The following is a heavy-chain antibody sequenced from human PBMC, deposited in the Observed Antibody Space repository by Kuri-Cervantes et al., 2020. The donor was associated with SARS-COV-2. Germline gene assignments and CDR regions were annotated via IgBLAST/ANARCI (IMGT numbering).Heavy chain of an antibody. Sequence: SETLSLTCAVYGGSFSGYYWSWIRQPPGKGLEWIGEINHSGSTNYNPSLKSRVTISVDTSKNQFSLKLSSVTAADTAVYYCARKLGAAAGTSLIYHRAREKYYFDYWGQGTLVTVSS. CDR1: GGSFSGYY. D-gene: IGHD6-13*01. CDR3: ARKLGAAAGTSLIYHRAREKYYFDY. V-gene: IGHV4-34*01. CDR2: INHSGST. J-gene: IGHJ4*02.